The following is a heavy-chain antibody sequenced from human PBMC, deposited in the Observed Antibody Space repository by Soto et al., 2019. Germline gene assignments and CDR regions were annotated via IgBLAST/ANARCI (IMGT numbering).Heavy chain of an antibody. Sequence: QVPLVQSGAEVKKPGASVKVSCKTSGYTFTSYDINWVRQATGQGLEWMGWMNPNSGNIGYAQKFQGRVSMTRNTSISTAYMELSSLRSADSALYHSASWGQTPAGGPHFDYWGQGTLVTVSS. CDR2: MNPNSGNI. CDR3: ASWGQTPAGGPHFDY. V-gene: IGHV1-8*01. D-gene: IGHD6-13*01. J-gene: IGHJ4*02. CDR1: GYTFTSYD.